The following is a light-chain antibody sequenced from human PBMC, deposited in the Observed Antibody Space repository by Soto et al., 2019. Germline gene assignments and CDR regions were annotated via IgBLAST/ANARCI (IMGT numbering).Light chain of an antibody. J-gene: IGKJ5*01. CDR1: QYINTR. Sequence: EIVWTQSSATLSSFAGDRVTLSCRSSQYINTRLAWYQHRPGQAPRLLIYQTSIRAAGIPARFSGSGSGTDFTLTIDNLQPEDFAIYYCQQRNNWPPITLGQGTRLEIK. CDR3: QQRNNWPPIT. V-gene: IGKV3-11*01. CDR2: QTS.